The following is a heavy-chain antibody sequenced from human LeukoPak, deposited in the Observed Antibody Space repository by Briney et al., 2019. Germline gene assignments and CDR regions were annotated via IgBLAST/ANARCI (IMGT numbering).Heavy chain of an antibody. Sequence: PGGSLRLSCAASGFTFSSYAVSWVREAPGKGLEWVSAISGSGGSTYYADSVKGRFTISRDNSKNTLYLQLNSLRAEDTAVYYCAKDADTATIIYWYFDLWGRGTLVTVSS. V-gene: IGHV3-23*01. D-gene: IGHD5-18*01. CDR2: ISGSGGST. CDR1: GFTFSSYA. J-gene: IGHJ2*01. CDR3: AKDADTATIIYWYFDL.